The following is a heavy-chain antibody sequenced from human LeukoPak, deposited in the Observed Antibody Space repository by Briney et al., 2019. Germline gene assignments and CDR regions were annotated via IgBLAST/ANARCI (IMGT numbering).Heavy chain of an antibody. CDR2: IKQDGSEK. J-gene: IGHJ3*02. CDR1: GFTFSSYW. D-gene: IGHD2-2*01. CDR3: ATTVGYCSSTSCYDPFDI. V-gene: IGHV3-7*03. Sequence: GGSLRLSCAASGFTFSSYWMSWVRQAPGKGLEWVANIKQDGSEKYYVDSVEGRFTISRDNAKNSLYLQMNSLRAEDTALYYCATTVGYCSSTSCYDPFDIWGQGTMVTVSS.